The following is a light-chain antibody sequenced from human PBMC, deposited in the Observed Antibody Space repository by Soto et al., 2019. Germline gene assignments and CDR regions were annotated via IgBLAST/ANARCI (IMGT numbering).Light chain of an antibody. J-gene: IGKJ1*01. Sequence: EIVLTQSPGTLSLSPGERATLSCRANQSVSSSYLAWYQQKPGQAPRLLIYGASSRATGIPDRFRGSGSGTDFTLTISRLEPEDFAVYYCQQYGGSWTFGQGTKVEIK. V-gene: IGKV3-20*01. CDR1: QSVSSSY. CDR3: QQYGGSWT. CDR2: GAS.